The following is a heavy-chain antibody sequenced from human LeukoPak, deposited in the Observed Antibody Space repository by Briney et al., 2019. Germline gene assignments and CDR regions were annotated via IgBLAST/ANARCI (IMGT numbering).Heavy chain of an antibody. J-gene: IGHJ4*02. CDR1: GYSFTSYW. D-gene: IGHD6-13*01. CDR3: ARAGAAAANYFDY. V-gene: IGHV5-51*01. CDR2: IYPGDSDT. Sequence: GESLKISCKGSGYSFTSYWIGWVRQMPGKGLDWMGIIYPGDSDTRYSPSFQGQVTISADKSISTAYLQWSSLKASDTAMYYCARAGAAAANYFDYWGQGTLVTVSS.